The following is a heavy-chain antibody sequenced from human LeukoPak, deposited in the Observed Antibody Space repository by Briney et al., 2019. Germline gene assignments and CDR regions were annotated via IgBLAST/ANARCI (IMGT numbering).Heavy chain of an antibody. CDR3: ARDPYDSSGDDAFDI. CDR1: GGSISSSSYY. J-gene: IGHJ3*02. CDR2: IYYSGST. V-gene: IGHV4-39*07. D-gene: IGHD3-22*01. Sequence: SETLSLTCTVSGGSISSSSYYWGWIRQPPGKGLEWIGSIYYSGSTYYNPSLKSRVTISVDTSKNQFSLKLSSVTAAGTAVYYCARDPYDSSGDDAFDIWGQGTMVTVSS.